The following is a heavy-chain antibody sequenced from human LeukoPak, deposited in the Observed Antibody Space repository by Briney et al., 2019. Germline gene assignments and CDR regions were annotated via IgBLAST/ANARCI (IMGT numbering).Heavy chain of an antibody. CDR3: ARDLAYSRLDY. V-gene: IGHV3-7*01. CDR2: INPEGSEK. D-gene: IGHD5-18*01. Sequence: PGGSLRLSCAVSGLTFSSSWMDWVRQAPGKGLEWVASINPEGSEKYSADSVKGRFTISRGNAKNSLYLQMDSLRVEDTAFYYCARDLAYSRLDYWGQGMLVTVSS. CDR1: GLTFSSSW. J-gene: IGHJ4*02.